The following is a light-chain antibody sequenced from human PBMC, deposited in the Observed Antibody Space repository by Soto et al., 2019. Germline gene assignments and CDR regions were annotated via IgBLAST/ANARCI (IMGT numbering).Light chain of an antibody. CDR2: GVF. Sequence: EIVLTQSPGTLSLSPGERATLSCRASQSVTSNYLAWYQQKPGQPPRLLMYGVFNRATGIPDRFSGSGSGTDFTLTISRLEPEDFAVYFCQQYGTSPPLTFGGGTKVEIK. J-gene: IGKJ4*01. CDR1: QSVTSNY. CDR3: QQYGTSPPLT. V-gene: IGKV3-20*01.